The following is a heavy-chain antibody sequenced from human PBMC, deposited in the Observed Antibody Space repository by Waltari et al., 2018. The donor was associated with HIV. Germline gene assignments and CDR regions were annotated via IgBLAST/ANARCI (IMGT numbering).Heavy chain of an antibody. Sequence: VQVHQWGAGLLKPSETLSLTCAVYVGSLSGYHWNWIRQPPGKGLEWIGEINHSGITNYNPSLKSRVTISIDTSKNQFSLKLTSVTAADTAVYYCAISEAVAALIDYWGQGTLVTVSS. V-gene: IGHV4-34*01. D-gene: IGHD6-13*01. CDR1: VGSLSGYH. CDR3: AISEAVAALIDY. CDR2: INHSGIT. J-gene: IGHJ4*02.